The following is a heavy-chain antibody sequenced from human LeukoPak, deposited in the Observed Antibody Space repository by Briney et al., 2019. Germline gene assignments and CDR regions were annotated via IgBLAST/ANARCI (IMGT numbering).Heavy chain of an antibody. V-gene: IGHV4-59*07. Sequence: SDTLSLTCTVSRGSISSYYWSWIRQPPGKGLEWIGHIFYSGSTNYNPSLKSRVTILVDTSKNQFSLKLSSVTAADTAVYYCARGYNYGYRYFDYWGQGTLVTVSS. CDR2: IFYSGST. CDR3: ARGYNYGYRYFDY. CDR1: RGSISSYY. J-gene: IGHJ4*02. D-gene: IGHD5-18*01.